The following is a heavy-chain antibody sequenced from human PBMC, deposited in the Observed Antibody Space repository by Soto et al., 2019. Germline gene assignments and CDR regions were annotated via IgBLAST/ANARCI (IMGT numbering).Heavy chain of an antibody. CDR2: IYPGDSDT. CDR1: GYSFTSYW. CDR3: ARHRTVXTAMASPGYYGMDV. J-gene: IGHJ6*02. V-gene: IGHV5-51*01. D-gene: IGHD5-18*01. Sequence: PGESLKISCKGSGYSFTSYWIGWVRQMPGKGLEWMGIIYPGDSDTRYSPSFQGQVTISADKSISTAYLQWSSLKASDTAMYYRARHRTVXTAMASPGYYGMDVWGQGTTVTVSS.